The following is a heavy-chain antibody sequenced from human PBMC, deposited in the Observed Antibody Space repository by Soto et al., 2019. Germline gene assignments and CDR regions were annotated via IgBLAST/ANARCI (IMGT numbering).Heavy chain of an antibody. CDR2: ISYDGSNK. CDR3: ARDQLWPHYYYYYGMDV. V-gene: IGHV3-30-3*01. J-gene: IGHJ6*02. Sequence: GGSLRLSCAASGFTFDDYAMHWVRLAPGKGLEWVAVISYDGSNKYYADSVKGRFTISRDNSKNTLYLQMNSLRAEDTAVYYCARDQLWPHYYYYYGMDVWGQGTTVTVSS. CDR1: GFTFDDYA. D-gene: IGHD5-18*01.